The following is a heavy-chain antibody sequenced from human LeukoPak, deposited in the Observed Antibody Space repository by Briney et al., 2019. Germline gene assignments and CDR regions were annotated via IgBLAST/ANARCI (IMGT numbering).Heavy chain of an antibody. J-gene: IGHJ5*02. V-gene: IGHV3-74*01. CDR2: IHDDGKST. D-gene: IGHD5-18*01. CDR1: GFTFRTYW. CDR3: ARVRGYSFGLVS. Sequence: PGGSLRLSCAASGFTFRTYWVHWVRQAPGKGVVWVSRIHDDGKSTTYADSVKGRFTISRDNAKNTLYLQMNSLRAEDTAVYYCARVRGYSFGLVSWGQGTLVTVSS.